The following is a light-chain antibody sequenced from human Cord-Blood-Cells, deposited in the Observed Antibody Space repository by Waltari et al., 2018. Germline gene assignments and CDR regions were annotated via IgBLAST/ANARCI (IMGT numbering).Light chain of an antibody. V-gene: IGKV3-20*01. J-gene: IGKJ1*01. Sequence: VLTQSPDTLSLSPGARATLSCRASQSVSSSYLAWYQQKPGQAPRLLIYGASSRATGIPDRFSGSGSGTDFTLTISRLEPEDFAVYYCQQYGSSRTFGQGTKVEIK. CDR3: QQYGSSRT. CDR1: QSVSSSY. CDR2: GAS.